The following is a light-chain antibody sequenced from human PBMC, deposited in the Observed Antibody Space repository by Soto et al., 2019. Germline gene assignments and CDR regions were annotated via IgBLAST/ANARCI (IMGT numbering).Light chain of an antibody. CDR2: DTS. J-gene: IGLJ3*02. CDR3: LLSYSGARV. V-gene: IGLV7-46*01. CDR1: TGAVTSGHY. Sequence: QAVVTQEPSLTVSTGRTVTLTCGSSTGAVTSGHYPYWFQQKPGQASRTLIYDTSNKHSWTPARFSGSLLGGKAALTLSGAQPEDEAEYYCLLSYSGARVFGGGTKLTV.